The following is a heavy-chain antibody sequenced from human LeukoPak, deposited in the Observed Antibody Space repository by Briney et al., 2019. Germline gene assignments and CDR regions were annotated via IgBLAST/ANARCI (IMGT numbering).Heavy chain of an antibody. CDR1: GRSISSYY. V-gene: IGHV4-59*12. J-gene: IGHJ6*03. CDR2: IYYSGST. CDR3: ARGQAYYMDV. Sequence: SQTLSLTYPVAGRSISSYYSSSIRQPPGKGLDWIGYIYYSGSTNYNPSLKGRVTISVDTSKNQFSLKLSSVNAADTAVYYCARGQAYYMDVWGKGTTVTVSS.